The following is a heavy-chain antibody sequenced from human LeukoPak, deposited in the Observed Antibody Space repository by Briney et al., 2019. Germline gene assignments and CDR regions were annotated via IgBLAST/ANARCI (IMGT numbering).Heavy chain of an antibody. D-gene: IGHD2-15*01. CDR1: GLTLRNYG. V-gene: IGHV3-23*01. CDR3: ARAYCSGGSCNWGQFDS. Sequence: GGSLRLSCAVSGLTLRNYGMIWVRLAPGRGLVCVSVVSGSGGTTYYADSVKGRFTISRDNSLITLSAQKKTLRVEDTALYYCARAYCSGGSCNWGQFDSWGQGTLVTVSS. J-gene: IGHJ4*02. CDR2: VSGSGGTT.